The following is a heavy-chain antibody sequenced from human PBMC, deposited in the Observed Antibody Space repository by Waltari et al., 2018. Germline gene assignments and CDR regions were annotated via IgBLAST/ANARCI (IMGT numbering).Heavy chain of an antibody. CDR1: GFIFCSYE. CDR3: ARDSGTCRGDNCNHFDY. V-gene: IGHV3-48*03. D-gene: IGHD1-20*01. CDR2: IGGTT. Sequence: EVQRVESGGGLAQPGVSLRLSCGAAGFIFCSYEMNLVRQAPGKGLEWISYIGGTTHYADSVKGRFTISRDNAKISLYLQMNSLSAEDTAVYYCARDSGTCRGDNCNHFDYWGPGTLVTVSS. J-gene: IGHJ4*02.